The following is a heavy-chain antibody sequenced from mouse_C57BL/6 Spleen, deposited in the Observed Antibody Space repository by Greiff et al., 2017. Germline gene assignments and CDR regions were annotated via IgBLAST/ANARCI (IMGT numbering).Heavy chain of an antibody. V-gene: IGHV1-59*01. CDR2: IDPSDSYT. CDR3: ARLGYPFAY. Sequence: QVQLQQPGAELVRPGTSVKLSCKASGYTFTSYWMHWVKQRPGQGLEWIGVIDPSDSYTNYNQKFKGKATLTVDTSSITAYMQLSSLTSEDSAVYYCARLGYPFAYWGQGTLVTVSA. J-gene: IGHJ3*01. D-gene: IGHD3-1*01. CDR1: GYTFTSYW.